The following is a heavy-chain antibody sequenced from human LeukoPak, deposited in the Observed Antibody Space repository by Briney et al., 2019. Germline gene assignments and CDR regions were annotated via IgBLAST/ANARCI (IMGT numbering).Heavy chain of an antibody. V-gene: IGHV3-11*04. D-gene: IGHD1-1*01. CDR3: ARDPRTVRI. J-gene: IGHJ4*02. CDR2: ISGNGGVI. CDR1: GFTFSDNY. Sequence: GGSLRLSCAASGFTFSDNYMTWVRQAPGKGLEWLSYISGNGGVIQYADSVRGRFTISRDNAKNLLYLQMDSLRVEDTAIYYCARDPRTVRIWGQGTLVTVSS.